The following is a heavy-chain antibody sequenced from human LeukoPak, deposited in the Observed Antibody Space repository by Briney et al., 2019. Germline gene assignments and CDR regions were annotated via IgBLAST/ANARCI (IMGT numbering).Heavy chain of an antibody. V-gene: IGHV3-23*01. CDR1: GFTFSTYA. CDR2: IDASGGST. CDR3: AKGSGSGWYGWFAP. D-gene: IGHD6-19*01. Sequence: GGSLRLSCTASGFTFSTYAMTWVRQAPGKGLEWVSSIDASGGSTYYADSVKGRFTISRDNSKNTFFLQMNTLRAADTAVYYCAKGSGSGWYGWFAPWGQGTLVTVSS. J-gene: IGHJ5*02.